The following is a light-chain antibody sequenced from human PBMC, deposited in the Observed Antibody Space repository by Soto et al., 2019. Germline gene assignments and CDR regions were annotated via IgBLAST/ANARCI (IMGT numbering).Light chain of an antibody. V-gene: IGLV1-51*01. CDR2: GDD. Sequence: QSVLTQPPSVSAAPGQRVTISGSGSSSNIGGNSVSWYQQLPGTAPKLLIYGDDKRPSGIPDRFSGSKSGTSATLGITGFQTGDEADYYCGSWDSSLSAYVFGTGTKVTVL. CDR1: SSNIGGNS. J-gene: IGLJ1*01. CDR3: GSWDSSLSAYV.